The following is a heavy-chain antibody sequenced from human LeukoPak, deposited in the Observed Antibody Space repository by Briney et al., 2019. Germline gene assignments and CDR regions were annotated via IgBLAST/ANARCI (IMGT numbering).Heavy chain of an antibody. Sequence: GESLKISCKGSGSSFTSYWIGWVRQMPGKGLEWMGIIYPGDSDTRYSPSFQGQVTISADKSISTAYLQWSSLKASDTAMYYCARPALGELSPDAFDIWGQGTMVTVSS. D-gene: IGHD3-16*02. CDR3: ARPALGELSPDAFDI. CDR1: GSSFTSYW. CDR2: IYPGDSDT. V-gene: IGHV5-51*01. J-gene: IGHJ3*02.